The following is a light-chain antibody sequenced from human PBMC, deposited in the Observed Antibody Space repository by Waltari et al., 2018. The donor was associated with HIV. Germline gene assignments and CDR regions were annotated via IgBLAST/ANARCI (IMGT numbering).Light chain of an antibody. Sequence: QSALTQPASVSGSPGQSITISCTGTSSDVGGYNYVSWYQQHPAKPPKLMIFDVSNRPSGVSNRFSGSKSGNTASLTISGLQAEDEADYYCSSYTSINTWVFGTGTKLTVL. CDR1: SSDVGGYNY. CDR2: DVS. J-gene: IGLJ3*02. V-gene: IGLV2-14*03. CDR3: SSYTSINTWV.